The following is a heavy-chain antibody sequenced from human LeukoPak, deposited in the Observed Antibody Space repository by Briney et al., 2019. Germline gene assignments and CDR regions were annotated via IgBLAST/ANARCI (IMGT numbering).Heavy chain of an antibody. J-gene: IGHJ4*02. CDR1: GYTFTGYY. CDR3: ARRGSRIVGATLDY. V-gene: IGHV1-2*02. Sequence: ASVKVSCKASGYTFTGYYMHWVRQAPGQGLEWMGWINPNSGGTNYAQKFQGRVTMTRDTSISTAYMELSRLRADDTAVYYCARRGSRIVGATLDYWGQGTLVTVSS. D-gene: IGHD1-26*01. CDR2: INPNSGGT.